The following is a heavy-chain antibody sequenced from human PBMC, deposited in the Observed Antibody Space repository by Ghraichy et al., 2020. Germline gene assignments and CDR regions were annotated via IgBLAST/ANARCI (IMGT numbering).Heavy chain of an antibody. D-gene: IGHD2-8*01. V-gene: IGHV1-2*06. CDR1: GYTFTGYY. CDR3: ARDYQKGVVYYYYGMDV. Sequence: ASVKVSCKASGYTFTGYYMHWVRQAPGQGLEWMGRINPNSGGTNYAQKFQGRVTMTRDTSISTAYMELSRLRSDDTAVYYCARDYQKGVVYYYYGMDVWGQGTTVTVSS. CDR2: INPNSGGT. J-gene: IGHJ6*02.